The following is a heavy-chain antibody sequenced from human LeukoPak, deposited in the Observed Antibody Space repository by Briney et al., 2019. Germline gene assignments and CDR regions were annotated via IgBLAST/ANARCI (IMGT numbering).Heavy chain of an antibody. CDR1: GFTFSSYW. V-gene: IGHV3-74*01. D-gene: IGHD6-13*01. CDR2: INSDGSST. J-gene: IGHJ4*02. Sequence: PGGSLRLSCAASGFTFSSYWMHWVRQGSGKGLVWVSRINSDGSSTSYADSVKGRFTISRDNAKNTVYLQMNSLRAEDTAVYYCARDGGAAGFYYFDYWGQGTLVTVSS. CDR3: ARDGGAAGFYYFDY.